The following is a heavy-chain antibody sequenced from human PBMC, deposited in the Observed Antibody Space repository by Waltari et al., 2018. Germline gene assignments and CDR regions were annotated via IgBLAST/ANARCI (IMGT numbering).Heavy chain of an antibody. CDR3: ARDGRFRTDGFDV. D-gene: IGHD3-10*01. V-gene: IGHV3-23*01. J-gene: IGHJ3*01. Sequence: AKLLESGGGLVQRGGSRSVPIEALGFSFRPHALYWVRQFPGKGLEWVSSISGPGGSTYYPDSVKGRFTISRDNSRNTLYLQMDSLRAKDTAVYYCARDGRFRTDGFDVWGQGTMVTVSS. CDR1: GFSFRPHA. CDR2: ISGPGGST.